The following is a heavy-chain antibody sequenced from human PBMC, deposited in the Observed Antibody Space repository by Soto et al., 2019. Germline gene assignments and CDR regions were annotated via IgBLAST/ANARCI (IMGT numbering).Heavy chain of an antibody. CDR3: VRDDIGVGIDY. D-gene: IGHD1-26*01. J-gene: IGHJ4*02. V-gene: IGHV3-74*01. Sequence: GGSLRLSCAASGFTFTSYWMHWVRQVPGKGLVWVSHINSDGSSTTYADSVKGRFTISRDNAKNTLYLQMNSLRAEDTAVYYCVRDDIGVGIDYWGLGTLVTVSS. CDR1: GFTFTSYW. CDR2: INSDGSST.